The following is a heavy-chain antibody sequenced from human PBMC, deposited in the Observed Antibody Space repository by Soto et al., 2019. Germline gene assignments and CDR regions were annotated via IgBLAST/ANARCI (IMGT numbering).Heavy chain of an antibody. CDR2: IIPIFGTA. J-gene: IGHJ1*01. CDR3: ARDQGPYSSSWYNKYFQH. CDR1: GGTFSSYA. Sequence: RASVKVSCKASGGTFSSYAISWVRQAPGQGLEWMGGIIPIFGTANYAQKFQGRVTITADESTSTAYMELSSLRSEDTAVYYCARDQGPYSSSWYNKYFQHWGQGTLVTVSS. D-gene: IGHD6-13*01. V-gene: IGHV1-69*13.